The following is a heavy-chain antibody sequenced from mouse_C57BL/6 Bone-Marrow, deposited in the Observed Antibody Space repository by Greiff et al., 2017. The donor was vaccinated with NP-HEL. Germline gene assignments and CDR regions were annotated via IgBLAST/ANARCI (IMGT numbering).Heavy chain of an antibody. Sequence: VKLMESGAELARPGASVKLSCKASGYTFTSYGISWVKQRTGQGLEWIGEIYPRSGNTYYNEKFKGKATLTADKSSSTAYMELRSLTSEDSAVYFCALYGSSYEGYFDVWGTGTTVTVSS. CDR3: ALYGSSYEGYFDV. CDR2: IYPRSGNT. D-gene: IGHD1-1*01. CDR1: GYTFTSYG. J-gene: IGHJ1*03. V-gene: IGHV1-81*01.